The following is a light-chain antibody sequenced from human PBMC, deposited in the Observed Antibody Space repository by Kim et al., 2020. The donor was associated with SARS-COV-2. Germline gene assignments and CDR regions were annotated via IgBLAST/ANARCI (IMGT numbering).Light chain of an antibody. CDR3: HHLDM. CDR2: HAS. Sequence: DFHMTQSPPTLSASVGDRVTITCRASQGISGWLAWYQQKPGTAPKLLIYHASSLQSGVPSRFSGSASGTEFTLTISSLQPDDLATYYCHHLDMFGLGTKVDIK. J-gene: IGKJ3*01. CDR1: QGISGW. V-gene: IGKV1-5*01.